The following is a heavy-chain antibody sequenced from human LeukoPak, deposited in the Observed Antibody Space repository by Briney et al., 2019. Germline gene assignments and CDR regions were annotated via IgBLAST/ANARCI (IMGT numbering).Heavy chain of an antibody. CDR1: GFTFRSYG. D-gene: IGHD3-10*01. Sequence: GGSLRLSCAASGFTFRSYGMHWIRQAPGKGLEWVAFIRYDGNNKYYADSAKGRFTTTRDNSKNTLYLQMNSLRAEDTAVYYCAKTYGSGSLKGFDYWGQGTLVTVSS. V-gene: IGHV3-30*02. J-gene: IGHJ4*02. CDR3: AKTYGSGSLKGFDY. CDR2: IRYDGNNK.